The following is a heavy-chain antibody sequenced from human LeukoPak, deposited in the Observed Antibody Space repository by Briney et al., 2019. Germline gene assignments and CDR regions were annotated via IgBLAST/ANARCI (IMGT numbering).Heavy chain of an antibody. D-gene: IGHD6-13*01. Sequence: SETLSLTCTVSGDSISSSNSYWGWIRQPPGKGLEWIGSIYYSGSTYYNPSLKSRVTISVDTSKNQFSLKLSSVTAADTAVYYCARVYYSNSYDYWYFDLWGRGTLVTVSS. J-gene: IGHJ2*01. V-gene: IGHV4-39*07. CDR1: GDSISSSNSY. CDR2: IYYSGST. CDR3: ARVYYSNSYDYWYFDL.